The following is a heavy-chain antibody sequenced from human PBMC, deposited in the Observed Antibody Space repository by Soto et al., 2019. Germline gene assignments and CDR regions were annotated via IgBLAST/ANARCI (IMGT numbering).Heavy chain of an antibody. V-gene: IGHV5-51*01. CDR2: IYPGDSDT. D-gene: IGHD3-10*01. CDR3: ARHGGSGSYPDDYYYYGMDV. J-gene: IGHJ6*02. CDR1: GYSFTSYW. Sequence: GESLKISCKGSGYSFTSYWIGWVRQMPGKGLEWMGIIYPGDSDTRYSPSFQGQVTISADKSISTAYLQWSSLKASDTAMYYCARHGGSGSYPDDYYYYGMDVWGQGTTVTVSS.